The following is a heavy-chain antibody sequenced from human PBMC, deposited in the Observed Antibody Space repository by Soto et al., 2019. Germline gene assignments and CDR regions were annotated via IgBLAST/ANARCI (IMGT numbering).Heavy chain of an antibody. CDR3: ARGRYCLTGRCFPNWFDS. CDR2: IYKSATT. CDR1: GDSISNLDYF. D-gene: IGHD7-27*01. Sequence: SETLSLTCSVSGDSISNLDYFWAWIRQPPGQALEYIGYIYKSATTYYNPSFESRVAISVDTSKSQFSLNVTSVTAADTAVYFCARGRYCLTGRCFPNWFDSWGQGALVTVPS. J-gene: IGHJ5*01. V-gene: IGHV4-30-4*01.